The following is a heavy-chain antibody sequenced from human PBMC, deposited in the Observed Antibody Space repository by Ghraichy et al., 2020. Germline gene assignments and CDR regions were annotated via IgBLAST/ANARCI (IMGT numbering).Heavy chain of an antibody. CDR1: GGSFSGYY. Sequence: SETLSLTCAVYGGSFSGYYWSWIRQPPGKGLEWIGEINHSGSTNYNPSLKSRVTISVDTSKNQFSLKLSSVTAADTAVYYCARGRGDYYYDSSGYYYDYWGQGALVTVSS. CDR3: ARGRGDYYYDSSGYYYDY. CDR2: INHSGST. D-gene: IGHD3-22*01. V-gene: IGHV4-34*01. J-gene: IGHJ4*02.